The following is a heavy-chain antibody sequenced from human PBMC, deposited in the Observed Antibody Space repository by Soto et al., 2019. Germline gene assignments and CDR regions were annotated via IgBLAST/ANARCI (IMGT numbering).Heavy chain of an antibody. CDR2: ISGSGGST. J-gene: IGHJ4*02. D-gene: IGHD5-18*01. CDR3: AKRWGSYGYVYFDY. Sequence: EVQLLESGGGLVQPGGSLRLSCAASGFTFSSYAMSWVRQAPGKGLEWVSAISGSGGSTYYADSVKGRFTISRDNYKNTLCLQMNSLRAEDTAVYYCAKRWGSYGYVYFDYWGQGTLVTVSS. V-gene: IGHV3-23*01. CDR1: GFTFSSYA.